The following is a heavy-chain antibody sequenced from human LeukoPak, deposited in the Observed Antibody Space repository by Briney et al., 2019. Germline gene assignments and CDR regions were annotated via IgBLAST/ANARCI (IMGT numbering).Heavy chain of an antibody. J-gene: IGHJ6*02. CDR3: ARGKKETLLHSPERYYYYYGMDV. Sequence: NPSETLSLTCAVYGGSFSGYYWSWIRQPPGKGLEWIGEINHSGSTNYNPSLKSRVTISVDTSKNQFSLKLSSVTAADTAVYYCARGKKETLLHSPERYYYYYGMDVWGQGTTVTVSS. CDR2: INHSGST. D-gene: IGHD1-14*01. V-gene: IGHV4-34*01. CDR1: GGSFSGYY.